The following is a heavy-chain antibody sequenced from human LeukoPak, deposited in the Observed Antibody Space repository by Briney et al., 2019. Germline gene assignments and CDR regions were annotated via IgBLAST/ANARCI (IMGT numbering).Heavy chain of an antibody. J-gene: IGHJ4*02. CDR2: VSGSGGYT. Sequence: GGSLRLSCAASGFTFSSYAMSWVRQAPGKGREWVSSVSGSGGYTYYAGSVKGRLTISRDNYKNTLYLQMNSLRAEDTAIYYCAKDRPNYYDSSGHYYRRDGDYWGQGTLVTVSS. V-gene: IGHV3-23*01. D-gene: IGHD3-22*01. CDR1: GFTFSSYA. CDR3: AKDRPNYYDSSGHYYRRDGDY.